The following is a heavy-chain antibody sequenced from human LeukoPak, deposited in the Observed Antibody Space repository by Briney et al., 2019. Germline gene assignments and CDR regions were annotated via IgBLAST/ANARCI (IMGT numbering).Heavy chain of an antibody. V-gene: IGHV3-21*03. Sequence: GGSLRLSCATSGFTLRDYTMNWVRQAPGKRLEWLSSTSSGGGVIFYADSVKGRFTISRDNGENSVYLQMNSLRAEDTAVYYCVRDLGARGYWGQGTLVTVSS. CDR2: TSSGGGVI. CDR1: GFTLRDYT. J-gene: IGHJ4*02. D-gene: IGHD3-16*01. CDR3: VRDLGARGY.